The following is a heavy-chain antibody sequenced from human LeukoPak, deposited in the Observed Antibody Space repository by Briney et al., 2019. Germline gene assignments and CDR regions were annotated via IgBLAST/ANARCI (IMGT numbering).Heavy chain of an antibody. Sequence: GASVKVSCKASGYTFTSYDINWVRQATGQGLEWMGWINPNSGNTGYAQKFQGRVTITRNTSISTAYMELSSLRSEDTAVYYCARSASYYRESEFDYWGQGTLVTVSS. CDR2: INPNSGNT. D-gene: IGHD3-10*01. J-gene: IGHJ4*02. V-gene: IGHV1-8*03. CDR3: ARSASYYRESEFDY. CDR1: GYTFTSYD.